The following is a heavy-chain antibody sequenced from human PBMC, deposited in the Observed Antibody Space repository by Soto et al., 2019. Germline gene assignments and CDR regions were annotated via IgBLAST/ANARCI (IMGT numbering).Heavy chain of an antibody. J-gene: IGHJ4*02. D-gene: IGHD1-1*01. V-gene: IGHV1-8*01. CDR1: GYTFTSFD. Sequence: SVKVSFKASGYTFTSFDINWVRQATGQGLEWMGWMNPNSGHTGYAQKFQGRVTMTRDTSISTAYMELSSLRYEDTAVYYCTRGRNSGDGYNGGGYWGQGTLVTVSS. CDR2: MNPNSGHT. CDR3: TRGRNSGDGYNGGGY.